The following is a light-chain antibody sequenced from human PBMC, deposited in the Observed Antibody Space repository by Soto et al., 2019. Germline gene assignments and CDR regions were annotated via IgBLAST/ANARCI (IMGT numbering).Light chain of an antibody. CDR2: WAS. Sequence: DIVMTQSPDSLAVSLGERATINCKSSQSLLYSSNNKNYLAWYQQKPGQPPRLLIYWASTRESGVPDRFSGTESGTDFTLIISSLQAEDVAVYYCQQYYATPLTFGGGTKVEI. CDR1: QSLLYSSNNKNY. V-gene: IGKV4-1*01. CDR3: QQYYATPLT. J-gene: IGKJ4*01.